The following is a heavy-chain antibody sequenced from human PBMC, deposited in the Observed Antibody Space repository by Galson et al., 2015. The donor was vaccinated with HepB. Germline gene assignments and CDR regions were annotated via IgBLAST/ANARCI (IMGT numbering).Heavy chain of an antibody. Sequence: CKASGYTFTSYGISWVRQAPGQGLEWMGWISAYNGNTNYAQKLQGRVTMTTDTSTSTAYMELRSLRSDDTAVYYCARDRDYYGSGSYFVYWGQGTLVTVSS. J-gene: IGHJ4*02. V-gene: IGHV1-18*01. CDR2: ISAYNGNT. CDR3: ARDRDYYGSGSYFVY. D-gene: IGHD3-10*01. CDR1: GYTFTSYG.